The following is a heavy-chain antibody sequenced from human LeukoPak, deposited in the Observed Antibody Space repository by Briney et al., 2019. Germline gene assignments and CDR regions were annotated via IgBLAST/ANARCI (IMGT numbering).Heavy chain of an antibody. J-gene: IGHJ4*02. CDR2: IWYDGSNK. V-gene: IGHV3-33*01. CDR3: ARNSLAYCGGDCYYTLDY. Sequence: PGRSLRLSCAASGFTFSSYGMHWLRQAPGKGLEWVGVIWYDGSNKYYADSVKGRFTISRDNSKNTLYLQMNSLRSEDTAVYYCARNSLAYCGGDCYYTLDYWGQGTLVTVSS. CDR1: GFTFSSYG. D-gene: IGHD2-21*02.